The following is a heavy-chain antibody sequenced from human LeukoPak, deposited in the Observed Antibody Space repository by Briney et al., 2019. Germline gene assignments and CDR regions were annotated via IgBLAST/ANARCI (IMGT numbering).Heavy chain of an antibody. CDR2: ISYDGSNK. CDR1: GFTFSSYA. V-gene: IGHV3-30*04. J-gene: IGHJ6*02. Sequence: GGSLRLSCAASGFTFSSYAMHWVRQAPGKGLEWVAVISYDGSNKYYADSVKGRFTISRDNSKNTLYLQMNSLRAEDTAVYYCARAHRITMVRASYYGIDVWGQGTTVTVSS. D-gene: IGHD3-10*01. CDR3: ARAHRITMVRASYYGIDV.